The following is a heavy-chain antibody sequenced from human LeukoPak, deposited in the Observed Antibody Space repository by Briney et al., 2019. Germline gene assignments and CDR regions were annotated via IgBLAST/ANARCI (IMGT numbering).Heavy chain of an antibody. Sequence: GGSLRLSCAASGFTVSSNYMSWVRQAPGKGLEWVSVIYSGGSTYYADSVKGRFTISRDNSKNALYLQMNGLRAEDTAVYYCARDCGGDCYYAFDIWGQGTMVTVSS. CDR1: GFTVSSNY. J-gene: IGHJ3*02. CDR2: IYSGGST. V-gene: IGHV3-53*01. D-gene: IGHD2-21*01. CDR3: ARDCGGDCYYAFDI.